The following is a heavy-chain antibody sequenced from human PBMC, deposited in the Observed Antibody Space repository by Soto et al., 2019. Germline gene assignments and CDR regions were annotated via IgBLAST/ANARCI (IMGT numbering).Heavy chain of an antibody. D-gene: IGHD3-10*01. CDR1: GGSFSGYY. CDR2: INHSGST. CDR3: ARGLVGTSRGVTRYYYYGMDV. J-gene: IGHJ6*04. V-gene: IGHV4-34*01. Sequence: SETLSLTCAVYGGSFSGYYWSWIRQPPGKGLEWIGEINHSGSTNYNPSLKSRVTISVDTSKNQFSLKLSSVTAADTAVYYCARGLVGTSRGVTRYYYYGMDVWGKGTTVTVAS.